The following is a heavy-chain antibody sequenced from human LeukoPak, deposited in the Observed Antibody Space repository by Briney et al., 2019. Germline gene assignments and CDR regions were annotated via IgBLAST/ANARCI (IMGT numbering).Heavy chain of an antibody. J-gene: IGHJ4*02. CDR2: ISSSSRDI. Sequence: GGSLRLSCAASGFTFSSFTMNWVRRAPGKGLEWVAAISSSSRDIFYADSVKGRFSISRDNTPNSLSLQMNSLTAEDTAVYYCVREAAATLFDYWGQGTLVTVSS. D-gene: IGHD1-26*01. CDR3: VREAAATLFDY. V-gene: IGHV3-21*01. CDR1: GFTFSSFT.